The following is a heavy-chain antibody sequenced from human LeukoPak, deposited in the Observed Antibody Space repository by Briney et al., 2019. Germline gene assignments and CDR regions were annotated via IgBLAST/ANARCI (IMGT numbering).Heavy chain of an antibody. Sequence: GGSLRLSCAASGFTFSSYWMHWVPRAPGKGLVWVSRINSDRSSTRYADFVKGRFTISRDNAKNTLYLQMNSLRAEDTAVYYCARGHYYDISGPFYWGQGTLVTVSS. J-gene: IGHJ4*02. CDR1: GFTFSSYW. CDR3: ARGHYYDISGPFY. V-gene: IGHV3-74*01. D-gene: IGHD3-22*01. CDR2: INSDRSST.